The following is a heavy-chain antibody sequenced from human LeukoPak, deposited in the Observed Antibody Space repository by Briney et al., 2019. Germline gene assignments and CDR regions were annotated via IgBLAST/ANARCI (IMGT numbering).Heavy chain of an antibody. CDR3: AKRVVVLNDNWFDP. Sequence: PGGSLRLSCAASGFTFSSYGMHWVRQAPGKGLELVAVIWYDGSNKYYADSVKGRFTISRDNSKNTLYLQMNSLRAEDTAVYYCAKRVVVLNDNWFDPWGQGTLVTVSS. CDR1: GFTFSSYG. D-gene: IGHD2-15*01. V-gene: IGHV3-33*06. CDR2: IWYDGSNK. J-gene: IGHJ5*02.